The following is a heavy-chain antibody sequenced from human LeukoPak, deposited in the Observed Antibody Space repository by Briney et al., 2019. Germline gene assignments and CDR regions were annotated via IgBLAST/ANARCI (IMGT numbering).Heavy chain of an antibody. J-gene: IGHJ3*02. CDR1: GGSISSYY. CDR3: ARSDYHNSGSHTVFDAFDI. Sequence: SETLSLTCTVSGGSISSYYWSWIRQPPGKGLEWIGYIYYSGSTNYNPSLKSRVTISVDTSKNQFSLKLSSVTAADTAVYYCARSDYHNSGSHTVFDAFDIWGQGTRVTVSS. CDR2: IYYSGST. D-gene: IGHD3-10*01. V-gene: IGHV4-59*01.